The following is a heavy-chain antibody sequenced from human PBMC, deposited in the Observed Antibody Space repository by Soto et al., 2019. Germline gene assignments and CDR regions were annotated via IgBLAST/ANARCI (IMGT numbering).Heavy chain of an antibody. J-gene: IGHJ4*02. Sequence: QVQLQESGPGLVKPSQTLSLTCTVSGGSISRSGYFWSWIRQHPGKGLELIGYIYDSGSTYYNPSLKSRVSLSLDTSKNQFSLNLTSVTAADTAMYYCARSSRSYFDYWGKGTLVTVSS. CDR3: ARSSRSYFDY. V-gene: IGHV4-31*03. CDR2: IYDSGST. CDR1: GGSISRSGYF.